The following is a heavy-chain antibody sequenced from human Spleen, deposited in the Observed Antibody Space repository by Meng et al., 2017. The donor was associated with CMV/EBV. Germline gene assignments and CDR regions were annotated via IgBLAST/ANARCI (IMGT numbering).Heavy chain of an antibody. CDR2: ISGGGGGT. Sequence: SYGVLWTPHAPGRGLQSVSAISGGGGGTYYGNSIQNQSPMSRDSSTISMYIQMSTLKPEPTTVKYCATGVEYCGGGGCFAYTGFDPWGQGPLVTVSS. CDR1: SYG. CDR3: ATGVEYCGGGGCFAYTGFDP. J-gene: IGHJ5*02. V-gene: IGHV3-23*01. D-gene: IGHD2-15*01.